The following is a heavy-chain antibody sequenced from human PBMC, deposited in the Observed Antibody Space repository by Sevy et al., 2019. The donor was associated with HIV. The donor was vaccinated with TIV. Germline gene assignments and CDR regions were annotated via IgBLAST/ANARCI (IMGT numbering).Heavy chain of an antibody. D-gene: IGHD3-22*01. V-gene: IGHV1-24*01. CDR1: GHTLNQLS. Sequence: ASVKVSCKVSGHTLNQLSMHWVRQAPGKGLEWMGRFDPEDGETIYAQRSQGRFTMTEDTSTDTAYMHLSSLRSEDTAVYYCASAREYYEDNSGYFDYWGQGTLVTVSS. J-gene: IGHJ4*02. CDR3: ASAREYYEDNSGYFDY. CDR2: FDPEDGET.